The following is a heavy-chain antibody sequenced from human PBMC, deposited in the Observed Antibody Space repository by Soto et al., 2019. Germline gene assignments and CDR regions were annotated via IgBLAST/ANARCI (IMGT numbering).Heavy chain of an antibody. J-gene: IGHJ3*02. D-gene: IGHD2-15*01. Sequence: GASVKVSCKASGGTFSSYAISWVRQAPGQGLEWMGGIIPIFGTANYAQKFQGRVTITADESTSTAYMELSSLRSEDTAVYYCARDRPLLVVVSDDAFDIWGQGTMVTVSS. CDR1: GGTFSSYA. CDR2: IIPIFGTA. CDR3: ARDRPLLVVVSDDAFDI. V-gene: IGHV1-69*13.